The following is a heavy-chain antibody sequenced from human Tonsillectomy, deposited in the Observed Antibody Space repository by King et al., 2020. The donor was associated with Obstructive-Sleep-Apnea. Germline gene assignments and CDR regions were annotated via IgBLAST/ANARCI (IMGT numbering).Heavy chain of an antibody. D-gene: IGHD1-1*01. CDR3: ARASYNWNDGLGWFDP. CDR1: GGSISSSSYY. CDR2: IYYSGST. J-gene: IGHJ5*02. V-gene: IGHV4-39*07. Sequence: VQLQESGPGLVKPSETLSLTCTVSGGSISSSSYYWGWIRQPPGKGLEWIGSIYYSGSTYYNPSLKSRVTISVDTSKNQFSLKLSSVTAADTAVYYCARASYNWNDGLGWFDPWGHGTLVTVSS.